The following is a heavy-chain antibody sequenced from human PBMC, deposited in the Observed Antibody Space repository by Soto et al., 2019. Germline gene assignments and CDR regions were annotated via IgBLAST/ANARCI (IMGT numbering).Heavy chain of an antibody. V-gene: IGHV3-11*06. Sequence: QVQLVESGGGLVKPGGSLRLSCSASGFTFSDYYMNWIRQAPGKGLEWVSYISSGSNFIKYADSVKGRFTISRDNAKNSLYLQMDSLRAEDTAVYYCAGYLRVAGTGFDYWGQGTLVTVSS. CDR3: AGYLRVAGTGFDY. CDR1: GFTFSDYY. D-gene: IGHD6-19*01. J-gene: IGHJ4*02. CDR2: ISSGSNFI.